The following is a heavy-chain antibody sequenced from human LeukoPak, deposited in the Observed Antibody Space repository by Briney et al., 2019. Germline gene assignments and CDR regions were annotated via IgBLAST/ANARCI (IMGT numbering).Heavy chain of an antibody. CDR1: GFTFTSSA. V-gene: IGHV1-58*02. J-gene: IGHJ4*02. D-gene: IGHD3-10*01. Sequence: GASVKVSCKASGFTFTSSAMQWVRQARGQRLEWRGWIVVGSGNTNYAQKFQERVTITRDMSTSTAYMELSSLRSEDTAVYYCAVDRYYYGSGSYYFDYWGQGTLVTVSS. CDR2: IVVGSGNT. CDR3: AVDRYYYGSGSYYFDY.